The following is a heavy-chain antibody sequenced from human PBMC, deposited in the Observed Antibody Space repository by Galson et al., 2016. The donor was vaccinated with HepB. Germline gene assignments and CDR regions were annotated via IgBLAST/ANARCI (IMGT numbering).Heavy chain of an antibody. J-gene: IGHJ6*02. CDR3: ARARKPSYYYYGMDV. Sequence: ETLSLTCAVSGGSIDSTNWWNWVRQPPGKGLEWIGEIYVSGSTNYNPSLKSRVTISIDEYKSQFSLKLSSVTAADTAVYYCARARKPSYYYYGMDVWGQGTTVTVSS. V-gene: IGHV4-4*02. CDR2: IYVSGST. D-gene: IGHD1-14*01. CDR1: GGSIDSTNW.